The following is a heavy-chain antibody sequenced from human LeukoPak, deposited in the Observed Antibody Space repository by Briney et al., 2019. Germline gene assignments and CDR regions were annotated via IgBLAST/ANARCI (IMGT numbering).Heavy chain of an antibody. CDR1: GGSISSSSAY. CDR2: IYYSKNT. CDR3: VSPRGFSYGYFDY. J-gene: IGHJ4*02. Sequence: PSETLSLTCIVSGGSISSSSAYSGWIRQPPGKGLEWIGSIYYSKNTYYNPSLKSRVTISADTSKHQFSLTLGSVSATDTAVYYCVSPRGFSYGYFDYWGQGPLVTVSS. D-gene: IGHD5-18*01. V-gene: IGHV4-39*01.